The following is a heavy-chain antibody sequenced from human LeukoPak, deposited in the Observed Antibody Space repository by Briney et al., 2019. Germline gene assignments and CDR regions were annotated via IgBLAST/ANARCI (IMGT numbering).Heavy chain of an antibody. V-gene: IGHV3-9*01. D-gene: IGHD1-26*01. CDR1: GFTFDDYA. CDR2: ISWNSGSI. Sequence: GRSLRLSRAASGFTFDDYAMHWVRQAPGKDLEWVSGISWNSGSIGYADSVKGRFTISRDNAKNSLYLQMNSLRAEDTALYYCAGGATILDYYYGMDVWGQGTTVTVSS. J-gene: IGHJ6*02. CDR3: AGGATILDYYYGMDV.